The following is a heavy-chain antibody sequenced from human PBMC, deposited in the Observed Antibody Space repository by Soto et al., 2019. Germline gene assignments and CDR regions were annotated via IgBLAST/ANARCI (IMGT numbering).Heavy chain of an antibody. J-gene: IGHJ6*02. V-gene: IGHV1-69*01. CDR3: ARDETGDSYYYYYGMDV. CDR2: ILPIFGTT. CDR1: GGTFNIYN. Sequence: QVQLVRSGAEVKKPGSSVKVSCKASGGTFNIYNINWVRQAPGQGLEWMGGILPIFGTTNYAQRFQGRLTIIADDSMSTAYMELSSLRSEDTAVYYCARDETGDSYYYYYGMDVWGQGTTVTVTS. D-gene: IGHD7-27*01.